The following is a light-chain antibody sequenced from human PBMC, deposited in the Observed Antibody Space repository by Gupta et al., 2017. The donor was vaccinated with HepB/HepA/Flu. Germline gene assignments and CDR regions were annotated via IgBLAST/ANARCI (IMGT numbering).Light chain of an antibody. CDR3: QQYNNWAPEA. CDR2: GAS. CDR1: QSVSSN. Sequence: EIVMTHSLATLSVYPGVRATLSCRASQSVSSNLAWYQQKPGQAPRLLIYGASTRATGIPARFSGSGCGTEFTLTISSRQSEDFAVYYCQQYNNWAPEAFGQGTKVEIK. J-gene: IGKJ1*01. V-gene: IGKV3-15*01.